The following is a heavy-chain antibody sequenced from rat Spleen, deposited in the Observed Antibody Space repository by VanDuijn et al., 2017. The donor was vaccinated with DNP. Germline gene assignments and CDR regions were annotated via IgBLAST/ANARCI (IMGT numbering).Heavy chain of an antibody. J-gene: IGHJ3*01. D-gene: IGHD4-6*01. CDR1: GFTFSTAW. V-gene: IGHV6-6*01. CDR3: TYIGFAY. CDR2: IKAKSNNYAT. Sequence: EVQVLESGGGLVQPGKSLKLSCATSGFTFSTAWMYWYRQFPDKRLEWVARIKAKSNNYATDYTESVKGRFTISRDDSKSSVYLQMNSLKEEDTAIYYCTYIGFAYWGQGTLVTVSS.